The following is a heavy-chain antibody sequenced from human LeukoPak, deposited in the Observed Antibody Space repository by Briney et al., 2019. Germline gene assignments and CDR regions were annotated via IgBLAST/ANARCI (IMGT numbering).Heavy chain of an antibody. CDR3: ARGGDYGPPPARDAFDI. D-gene: IGHD4/OR15-4a*01. J-gene: IGHJ3*02. CDR1: GGSISSYY. CDR2: IYYSGST. V-gene: IGHV4-59*01. Sequence: SETLSLTCTVSGGSISSYYWSWIRQPPGKGLEWIGYIYYSGSTNYNPSLKSRVTISVDTSKNQFSLKLSSVTAADTAVYSCARGGDYGPPPARDAFDIWGQGTMVTVSS.